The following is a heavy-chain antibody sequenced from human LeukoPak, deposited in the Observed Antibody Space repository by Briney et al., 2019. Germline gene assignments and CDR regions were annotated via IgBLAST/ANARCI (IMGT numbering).Heavy chain of an antibody. D-gene: IGHD3-22*01. CDR2: ISGSGGST. V-gene: IGHV3-23*01. J-gene: IGHJ4*02. Sequence: PGGSLRLSCAASGFTVSSNYMSWVRQAPGKGLEWVSAISGSGGSTYYADSVKGRFTISRDNSKNTLYLQMNSLRAEDTAVYYCAKDEVVITSLANYWGQGTLVTVSS. CDR3: AKDEVVITSLANY. CDR1: GFTVSSNY.